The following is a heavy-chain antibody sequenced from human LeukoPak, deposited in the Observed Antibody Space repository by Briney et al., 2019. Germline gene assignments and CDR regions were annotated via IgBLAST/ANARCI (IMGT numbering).Heavy chain of an antibody. CDR2: INHSGGT. CDR1: GGSFSGYY. CDR3: ARLTAVAGPHDAFDI. J-gene: IGHJ3*02. V-gene: IGHV4-34*01. Sequence: SETLSLTCAVYGGSFSGYYWSWIRQPPGKGLEWIGEINHSGGTNYNPSLKSRVTISVDTSKNQFSLQLNSVTPEDTAVYYCARLTAVAGPHDAFDIWGQGTMVTVSS. D-gene: IGHD6-19*01.